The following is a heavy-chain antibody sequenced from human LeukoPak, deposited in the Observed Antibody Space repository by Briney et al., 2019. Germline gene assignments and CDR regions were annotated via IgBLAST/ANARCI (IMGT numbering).Heavy chain of an antibody. J-gene: IGHJ4*02. Sequence: ASVKVSCKASGGTFSSYAISWVRQAPGQGLEWMGGIIPIFGTANYAQKFQGRVTITADESTSTAYMELSSLRSEDTGLYYCAESDYYDSSGYPYWGQGTLVTVSS. CDR2: IIPIFGTA. CDR1: GGTFSSYA. D-gene: IGHD3-22*01. CDR3: AESDYYDSSGYPY. V-gene: IGHV1-69*13.